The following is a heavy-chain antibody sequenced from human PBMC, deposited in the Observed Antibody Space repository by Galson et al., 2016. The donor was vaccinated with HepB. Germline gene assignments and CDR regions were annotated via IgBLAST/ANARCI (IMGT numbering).Heavy chain of an antibody. Sequence: NPSLKTRVSMSVDTSKNQFSLTLNSVTAADTALYFCARAWEYTSSSDLGFDFWGRGTMVTVSS. D-gene: IGHD6-6*01. CDR3: ARAWEYTSSSDLGFDF. J-gene: IGHJ3*01. V-gene: IGHV4-4*06.